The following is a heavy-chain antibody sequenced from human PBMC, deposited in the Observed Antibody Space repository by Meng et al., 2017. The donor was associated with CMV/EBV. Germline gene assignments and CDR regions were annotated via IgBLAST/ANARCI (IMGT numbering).Heavy chain of an antibody. J-gene: IGHJ6*02. CDR2: IYYSGST. CDR3: ARDLWVPATPLSRAYYYGMDV. CDR1: GGSISSYY. V-gene: IGHV4-59*01. Sequence: SETLSLTCTVSGGSISSYYRSWIRQPPGKGLEWIGYIYYSGSTNYNPSLKSRVTISVDTSKNQFSLKLSSVTAADTAVYYCARDLWVPATPLSRAYYYGMDVWGQGTTVTVSS. D-gene: IGHD2-2*01.